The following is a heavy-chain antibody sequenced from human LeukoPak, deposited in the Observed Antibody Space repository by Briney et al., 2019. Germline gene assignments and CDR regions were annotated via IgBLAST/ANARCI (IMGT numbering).Heavy chain of an antibody. CDR2: ISGSGDST. CDR1: GFTFSSYA. Sequence: PGGSLRLSCAASGFTFSSYAMSWVRQAPGKGLEWVSAISGSGDSTYYADSVKGRFTISRDNSKNTLYLQVNSLRAEDTAVYYCTRLTSGSFAFDIWGQGTMVTVSS. D-gene: IGHD3-22*01. CDR3: TRLTSGSFAFDI. J-gene: IGHJ3*02. V-gene: IGHV3-23*01.